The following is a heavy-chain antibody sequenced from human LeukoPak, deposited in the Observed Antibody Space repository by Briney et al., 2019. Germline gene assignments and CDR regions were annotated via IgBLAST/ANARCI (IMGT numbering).Heavy chain of an antibody. CDR2: IYYSGST. V-gene: IGHV4-59*12. CDR1: GGSISSYY. CDR3: ARDDYSDYGGIY. D-gene: IGHD4-11*01. Sequence: PSETLSLTCTVSGGSISSYYWNWIRQPPGKGLEWIGYIYYSGSTNYNPSLRSRVTISVDTSKNQFSLKVSSVTAADTAVYYCARDDYSDYGGIYWGQGTLVTVSS. J-gene: IGHJ4*02.